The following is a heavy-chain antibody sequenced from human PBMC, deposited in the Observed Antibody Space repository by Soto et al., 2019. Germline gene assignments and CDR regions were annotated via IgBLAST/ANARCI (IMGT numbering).Heavy chain of an antibody. D-gene: IGHD3-16*01. CDR2: ISSSSSYI. J-gene: IGHJ2*01. CDR1: GFTFSSYS. CDR3: ARHRGSSYGYFDI. Sequence: GGSLRLSCAASGFTFSSYSMNWVRQAPGKGLEWVSSISSSSSYIYYADSVKGRFTISRDNAKNSLYLQMNSLRAEDSAVYDCARHRGSSYGYFDIWGHGTMVTVSS. V-gene: IGHV3-21*01.